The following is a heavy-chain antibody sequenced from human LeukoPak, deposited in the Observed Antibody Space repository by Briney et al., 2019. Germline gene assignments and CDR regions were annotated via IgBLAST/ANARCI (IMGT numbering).Heavy chain of an antibody. CDR1: GGSFSGYY. J-gene: IGHJ4*02. D-gene: IGHD1-26*01. CDR3: ARLGVGATTIDY. Sequence: SETLSLTCAVYGGSFSGYYWSWIRQPPGKGLEWIGEINHSGSTNYNPSLKSRVIISVGTSKNQFSLKLSSVTAADTAVYYCARLGVGATTIDYWGQGTLVTVSS. V-gene: IGHV4-34*01. CDR2: INHSGST.